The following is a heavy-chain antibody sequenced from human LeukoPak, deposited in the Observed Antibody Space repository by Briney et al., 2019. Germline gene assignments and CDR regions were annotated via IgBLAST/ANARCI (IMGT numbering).Heavy chain of an antibody. V-gene: IGHV4-34*01. Sequence: PSETLSLTCAVYGGSFSGYYWSWIRQPPGKGLEWIREINHSGSTYYNPSLKSRVTISVDTSKNQFSLKLSSVTAADTAVYYCARPAIEQWLVPFDYWGQGTLVTVSS. CDR2: INHSGST. CDR1: GGSFSGYY. D-gene: IGHD6-19*01. J-gene: IGHJ4*02. CDR3: ARPAIEQWLVPFDY.